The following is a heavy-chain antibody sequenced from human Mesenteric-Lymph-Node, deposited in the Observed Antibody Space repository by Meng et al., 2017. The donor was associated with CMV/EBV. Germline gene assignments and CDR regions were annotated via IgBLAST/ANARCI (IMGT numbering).Heavy chain of an antibody. Sequence: ASVKVSCKASAYRFTGYFIHWVRQAPGQRLEWMGSIDPDSDDTYYAQKFQGRVTMTRDTSVSTAFMELRSLRSDDTAVYYCARAGGGNWGISSAYDYWGQGTLVTVSS. D-gene: IGHD2/OR15-2a*01. CDR2: IDPDSDDT. CDR3: ARAGGGNWGISSAYDY. J-gene: IGHJ4*02. V-gene: IGHV1-2*02. CDR1: AYRFTGYF.